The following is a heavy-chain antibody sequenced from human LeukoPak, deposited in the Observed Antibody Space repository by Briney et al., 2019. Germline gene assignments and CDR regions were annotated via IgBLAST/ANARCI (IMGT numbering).Heavy chain of an antibody. Sequence: GGSLRLSCAASGFTFSSYGMHWVRQAPGKGLEWVAVIWYDGSNKYYAGSVKGRFTISRDNSKNTLYLQMNSLRAEDTAVYYCARETPRFSGAFDIWGQGTMVTVSS. CDR1: GFTFSSYG. CDR3: ARETPRFSGAFDI. V-gene: IGHV3-33*01. CDR2: IWYDGSNK. J-gene: IGHJ3*02. D-gene: IGHD3-3*01.